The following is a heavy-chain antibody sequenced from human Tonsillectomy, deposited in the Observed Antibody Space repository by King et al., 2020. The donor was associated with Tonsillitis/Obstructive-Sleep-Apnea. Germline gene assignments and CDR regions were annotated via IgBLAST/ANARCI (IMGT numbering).Heavy chain of an antibody. CDR2: IYYSGSP. V-gene: IGHV4-31*03. CDR1: GGSITSGGYF. D-gene: IGHD2/OR15-2a*01. Sequence: QLQESGPGLVKPSQTLSLTCTVSGGSITSGGYFWSWIRQHPVQCLEWIGFIYYSGSPYYNPSLKSRVTISVDTSKNQCSLKLSSVTAADTAVYYCARVSSIPPNYYMDVWGKGTTVTVSS. J-gene: IGHJ6*03. CDR3: ARVSSIPPNYYMDV.